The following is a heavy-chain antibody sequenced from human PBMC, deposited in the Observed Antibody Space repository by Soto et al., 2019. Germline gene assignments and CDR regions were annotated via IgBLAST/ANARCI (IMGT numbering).Heavy chain of an antibody. CDR3: AHVYGGYDNFDY. CDR2: IYWDDDK. CDR1: GFSLSTSGVG. Sequence: QITLKESGPTLVKPTQTLTLTCTFSGFSLSTSGVGVGWIRQPPGKALEWLALIYWDDDKRYSPSLKSRLTITKDTSRNQVVLTMTNMDPVDTATYYCAHVYGGYDNFDYWGQGTLVTVSS. V-gene: IGHV2-5*02. D-gene: IGHD5-12*01. J-gene: IGHJ4*02.